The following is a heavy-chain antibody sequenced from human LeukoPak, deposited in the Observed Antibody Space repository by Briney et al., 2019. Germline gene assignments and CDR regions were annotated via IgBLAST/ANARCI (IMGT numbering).Heavy chain of an antibody. D-gene: IGHD5-12*01. J-gene: IGHJ4*02. CDR1: GFTFSSYS. V-gene: IGHV3-21*04. CDR2: ISSSSSYI. CDR3: AKDISDIVATKGLDY. Sequence: GGSLRLSCAASGFTFSSYSMNWVRQAPGKGLEWVSSISSSSSYIYYADSVKGRFTISRDNAKNSLYLQMNSLRAEDTALYYCAKDISDIVATKGLDYWGQGTLVTVSS.